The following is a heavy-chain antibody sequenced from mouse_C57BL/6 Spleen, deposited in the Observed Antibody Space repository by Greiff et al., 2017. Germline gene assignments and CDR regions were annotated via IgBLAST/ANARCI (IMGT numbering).Heavy chain of an antibody. CDR1: GYSFTGYY. D-gene: IGHD1-1*01. Sequence: EVQVVESGPELVKPGASVKISCKASGYSFTGYYMNWVKQSPEKSLEWIGEINPSTGGTTYNQKFKAKATLTVDKSSSTAYMQLKSLTSEDSAVYYCARSLSITTVVGGAHYFDYWGQGTTLTVSS. CDR3: ARSLSITTVVGGAHYFDY. CDR2: INPSTGGT. V-gene: IGHV1-42*01. J-gene: IGHJ2*01.